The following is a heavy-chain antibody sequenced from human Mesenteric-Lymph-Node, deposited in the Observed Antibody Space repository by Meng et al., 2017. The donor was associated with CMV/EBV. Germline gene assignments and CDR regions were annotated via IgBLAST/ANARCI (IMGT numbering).Heavy chain of an antibody. V-gene: IGHV3-30*04. CDR2: ISYDGSNK. CDR3: ARDSGYGSGWGLDY. CDR1: GFTFSLYP. D-gene: IGHD6-19*01. Sequence: GESLKISCAASGFTFSLYPMHWVRQAPGKGLDWVAVISYDGSNKYYADSVKGRFTVSRDNSKNTLYLQMNSLSAADTAVYYCARDSGYGSGWGLDYWGQGTLVTVSS. J-gene: IGHJ4*02.